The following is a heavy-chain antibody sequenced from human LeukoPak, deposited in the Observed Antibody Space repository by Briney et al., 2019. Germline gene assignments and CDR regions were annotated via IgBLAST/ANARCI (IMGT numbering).Heavy chain of an antibody. CDR2: IKSKTDGGTT. V-gene: IGHV3-15*01. CDR1: GFTFGNAW. J-gene: IGHJ5*02. D-gene: IGHD2-15*01. Sequence: GGSLTLSCAASGFTFGNAWMSWVRQAPGKGLEWVGRIKSKTDGGTTDYAAPVKGRFTISRDDSKNTLYLQMNSLKTEDTAVYYCTTDPDVVVVAVDWFDPWGQGTLVTVSS. CDR3: TTDPDVVVVAVDWFDP.